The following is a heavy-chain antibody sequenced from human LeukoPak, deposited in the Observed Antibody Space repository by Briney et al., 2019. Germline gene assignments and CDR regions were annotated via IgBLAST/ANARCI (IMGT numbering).Heavy chain of an antibody. CDR1: GYCISGVSC. CDR3: ATQGGRCSGGSCRYWYFDL. J-gene: IGHJ2*01. Sequence: SETLSLTCAVSGYCISGVSCRGWSQRPPWGLLGWSGNIYNSGSHYYNPSLKSRVTISIDTSKNQFSPKLSSVTAADTAMYYCATQGGRCSGGSCRYWYFDLWGRGTLVTVSS. V-gene: IGHV4-38-2*01. CDR2: IYNSGSH. D-gene: IGHD2-15*01.